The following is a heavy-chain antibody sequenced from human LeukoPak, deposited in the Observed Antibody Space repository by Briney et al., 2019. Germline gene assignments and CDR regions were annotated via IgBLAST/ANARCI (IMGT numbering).Heavy chain of an antibody. Sequence: GGSLRLSCAASGFTFDDYAMHWVRQAPGKGLEWVSLISGDGGSTYYADSVKGRFTISRDNSKNSLYLQMNSLRTEDTALYYCAKDMRGYSYGYTSYYYYGMDVWGQGTTVTVSS. CDR2: ISGDGGST. CDR3: AKDMRGYSYGYTSYYYYGMDV. J-gene: IGHJ6*02. V-gene: IGHV3-43*02. CDR1: GFTFDDYA. D-gene: IGHD5-18*01.